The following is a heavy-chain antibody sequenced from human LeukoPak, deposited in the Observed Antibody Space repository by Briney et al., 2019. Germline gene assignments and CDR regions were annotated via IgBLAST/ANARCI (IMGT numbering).Heavy chain of an antibody. J-gene: IGHJ3*02. CDR2: IYSGGST. D-gene: IGHD1-14*01. Sequence: GSLRLSCAASGFTVSSNYMWWVRQAPGKGLEWVSVIYSGGSTYYADSVKGRFTISRDNSKNTLYLQMNSLRAEDTAVYYCATDSTTGDAFDIWGQGTMVTVSS. CDR1: GFTVSSNY. CDR3: ATDSTTGDAFDI. V-gene: IGHV3-66*02.